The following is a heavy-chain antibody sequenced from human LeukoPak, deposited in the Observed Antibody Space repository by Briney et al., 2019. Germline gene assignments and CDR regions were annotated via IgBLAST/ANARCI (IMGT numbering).Heavy chain of an antibody. CDR2: IYYSGST. Sequence: SETLSLTCAVYGGSFSGYYWSWLRQPPGKGLEWIGYIYYSGSTYYNPSLKSRVTISVDTSKNQFSLKLSPVTAADTAVYYCARRNVVVPAIHTGYYYYYYMDVWGKGTTVTVSS. J-gene: IGHJ6*03. CDR3: ARRNVVVPAIHTGYYYYYYMDV. D-gene: IGHD2-2*01. CDR1: GGSFSGYY. V-gene: IGHV4-30-4*08.